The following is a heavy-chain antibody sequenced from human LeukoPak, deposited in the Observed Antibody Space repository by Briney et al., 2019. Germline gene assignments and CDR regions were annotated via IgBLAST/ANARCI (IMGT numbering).Heavy chain of an antibody. J-gene: IGHJ5*02. CDR1: GGSISSYY. V-gene: IGHV4-59*01. D-gene: IGHD3-22*01. CDR2: IYYSGST. CDR3: AAVTMIVEGRAWFDP. Sequence: SETLSLTCTVSGGSISSYYWTWIRQPPGKGLEWIGYIYYSGSTNYNPSLKSRVTISVDTSKNQWSLKLRSVTAADTAVYYCAAVTMIVEGRAWFDPWGQGTLVTVSS.